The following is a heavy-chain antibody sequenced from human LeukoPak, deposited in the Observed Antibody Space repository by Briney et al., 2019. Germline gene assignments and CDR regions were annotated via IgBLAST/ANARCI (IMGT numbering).Heavy chain of an antibody. CDR2: INPNSGGT. CDR1: GYTFTGYY. J-gene: IGHJ3*02. CDR3: ARDRFGDGYNGDAFDI. V-gene: IGHV1-2*02. D-gene: IGHD5-24*01. Sequence: GASVKVSCKASGYTFTGYYMHWVRQAPGQGLEWMGWINPNSGGTNYAQKFQGRVTMTRDMSTSTVYMELSSLRSEDTAVYYCARDRFGDGYNGDAFDIWGQGTMVTVSS.